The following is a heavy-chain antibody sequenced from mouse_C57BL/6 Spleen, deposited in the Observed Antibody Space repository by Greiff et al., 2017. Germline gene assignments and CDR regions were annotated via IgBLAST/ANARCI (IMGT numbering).Heavy chain of an antibody. CDR3: AREGIYGSFFFDY. CDR2: ISDGGSYT. V-gene: IGHV5-4*01. CDR1: GFTFSSYA. Sequence: DVKLVESGGGLVKPGGSLKLSCAASGFTFSSYAMSWVRQTPEKRLEWVATISDGGSYTYYPDNVKGRFTISRDNAKNNLYLQMSHLKSEDTAMYYCAREGIYGSFFFDYWGQGTTLTVSS. D-gene: IGHD1-1*01. J-gene: IGHJ2*01.